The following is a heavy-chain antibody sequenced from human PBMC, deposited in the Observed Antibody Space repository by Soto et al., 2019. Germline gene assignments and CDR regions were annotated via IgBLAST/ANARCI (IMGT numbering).Heavy chain of an antibody. Sequence: GGSLRLSCAASGFKFSNYAMSWVRQAPGKGLEWVSLISATGGGTYYADSVKGRSTISRDNSHNTLYLQVHSLTAEDTAVYYCAKDRRAGGNSAFYFDFWGQGAQVTVSS. J-gene: IGHJ4*02. CDR3: AKDRRAGGNSAFYFDF. CDR1: GFKFSNYA. D-gene: IGHD3-16*01. V-gene: IGHV3-23*01. CDR2: ISATGGGT.